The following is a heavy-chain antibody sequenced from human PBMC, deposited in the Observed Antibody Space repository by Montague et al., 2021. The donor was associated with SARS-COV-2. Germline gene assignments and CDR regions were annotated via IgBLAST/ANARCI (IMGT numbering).Heavy chain of an antibody. Sequence: SETLSLTCAVSGGSISSSNWWSWFRQPPGQGLAWIGEIYHSVSTNYNPSLKSRFTISVDKSKNQFSLKLSSVTAADTAVYYCSRVPLKSITMLGNYFDYWGQGTLVTVSS. CDR3: SRVPLKSITMLGNYFDY. V-gene: IGHV4-4*02. CDR2: IYHSVST. J-gene: IGHJ4*02. CDR1: GGSISSSNW. D-gene: IGHD3-22*01.